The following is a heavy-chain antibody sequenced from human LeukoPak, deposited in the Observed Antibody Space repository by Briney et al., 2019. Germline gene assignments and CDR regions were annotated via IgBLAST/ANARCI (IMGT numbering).Heavy chain of an antibody. CDR1: GFPVSSYY. D-gene: IGHD4-17*01. Sequence: GGSLRLSCAASGFPVSSYYMSWVRQAPGEGLEWVSVIYIGGRTYYADYVTGRFIISRDNSKNTLYLQMNSLRAEDTAVYYCARCLGGDYVADTNWYFDLWGRGTLVTVSS. CDR3: ARCLGGDYVADTNWYFDL. J-gene: IGHJ2*01. V-gene: IGHV3-53*01. CDR2: IYIGGRT.